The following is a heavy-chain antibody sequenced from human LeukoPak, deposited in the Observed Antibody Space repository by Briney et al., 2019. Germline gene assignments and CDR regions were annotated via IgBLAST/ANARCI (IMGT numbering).Heavy chain of an antibody. D-gene: IGHD1-1*01. CDR2: INWNGGST. V-gene: IGHV3-20*01. CDR1: GFTFDDYG. CDR3: ARGGTGTSELGY. J-gene: IGHJ4*02. Sequence: GGSLRLSCAASGFTFDDYGMSWVRQAPGKGLEWVSGINWNGGSTGYADSVKGRFTISRDNAKNSLYLQMNSLRAEDTALYHCARGGTGTSELGYWGQGTLVTVSS.